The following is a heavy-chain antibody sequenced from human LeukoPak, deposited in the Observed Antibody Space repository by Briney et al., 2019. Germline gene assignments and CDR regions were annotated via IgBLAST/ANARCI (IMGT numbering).Heavy chain of an antibody. V-gene: IGHV3-13*01. CDR2: IAANGDS. CDR1: GFAFYNYD. D-gene: IGHD1-26*01. J-gene: IGHJ4*02. CDR3: ARDSWELLSPNPLEY. Sequence: GGSLRLSCAASGFAFYNYDMHWVRQTGKDLEWVSVIAANGDSYYAGSVKGRFTISRDDGNNALYLQMNSLRDGDTAVYYCARDSWELLSPNPLEYWGQGTLVTVSS.